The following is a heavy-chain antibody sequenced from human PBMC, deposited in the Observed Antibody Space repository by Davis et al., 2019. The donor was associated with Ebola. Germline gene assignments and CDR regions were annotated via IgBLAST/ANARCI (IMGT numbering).Heavy chain of an antibody. J-gene: IGHJ4*02. CDR1: GGSIRSNY. CDR2: IYSGST. V-gene: IGHV4-59*08. Sequence: SETLSLTCTVSGGSIRSNYWSWIRQSPGKGLEWIGYIYSGSTNYSPSLKSRVSISEDTSKNQFSLKVHSVTAADTAVYYCVKDDVTAGRFNSWGQGSLVTVSS. D-gene: IGHD1-20*01. CDR3: VKDDVTAGRFNS.